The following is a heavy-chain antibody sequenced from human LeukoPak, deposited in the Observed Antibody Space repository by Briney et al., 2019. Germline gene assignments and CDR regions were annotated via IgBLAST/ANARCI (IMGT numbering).Heavy chain of an antibody. D-gene: IGHD3-10*01. V-gene: IGHV3-21*01. J-gene: IGHJ6*02. CDR3: ARGITMVRGEDV. Sequence: GGSLRLSCAASGFTFSSYSMNWVRQAPGKGLEWVSSISSSSSYIYYADSVKGRFTISRDNAKNSLYLQMNSLRAEDTAVYYCARGITMVRGEDVWGQGTTVTVSS. CDR1: GFTFSSYS. CDR2: ISSSSSYI.